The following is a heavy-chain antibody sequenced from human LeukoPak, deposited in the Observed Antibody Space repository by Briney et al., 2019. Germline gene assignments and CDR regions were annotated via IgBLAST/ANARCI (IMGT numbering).Heavy chain of an antibody. CDR1: GYTFTDYY. J-gene: IGHJ4*02. V-gene: IGHV1-2*02. Sequence: ASVKVSCKASGYTFTDYYIYWMRQAPGQGPEWMGWINPNSGGTSYAQKFQGRVTMTRDTSISTAYMELSRLRSDDTAVYYCARAKVIVPDYWGQGTLVTVSS. CDR2: INPNSGGT. CDR3: ARAKVIVPDY. D-gene: IGHD5-18*01.